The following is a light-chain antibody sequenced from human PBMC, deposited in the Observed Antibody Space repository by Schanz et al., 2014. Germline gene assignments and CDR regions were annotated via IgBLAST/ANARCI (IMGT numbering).Light chain of an antibody. CDR1: QSVSTS. Sequence: EIVMMQSPATLSVSPGERVTLSCRASQSVSTSLAWYQQKPGQAPRLLIYGASTRATGIPARFSGSGSGTEFTLTISSLQSEDFAVYYCQQYDNWWTFGPGTKVEVK. J-gene: IGKJ1*01. V-gene: IGKV3-15*01. CDR3: QQYDNWWT. CDR2: GAS.